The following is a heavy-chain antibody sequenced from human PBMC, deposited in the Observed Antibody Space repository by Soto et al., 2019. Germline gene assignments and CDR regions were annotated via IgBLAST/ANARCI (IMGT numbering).Heavy chain of an antibody. D-gene: IGHD3-16*01. Sequence: QVQLVESGGGVVQPGTSLRLSCVGSGFTFRSYVIHWVRQAPGKGLEWVALTSYDGSNNFYGDSVKGRFTISRHNSRNTEELQIDSLKFEDTALYYCARWGTSGGLDVWGQGHLVSVSS. CDR1: GFTFRSYV. CDR3: ARWGTSGGLDV. V-gene: IGHV3-33*05. J-gene: IGHJ4*02. CDR2: TSYDGSNN.